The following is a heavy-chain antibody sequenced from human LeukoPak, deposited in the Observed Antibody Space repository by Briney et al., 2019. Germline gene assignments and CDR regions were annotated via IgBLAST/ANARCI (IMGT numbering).Heavy chain of an antibody. CDR1: GYTFTAYY. CDR3: ARRHIISYASGNFYPAFDI. CDR2: INLDSGAT. D-gene: IGHD3-10*01. V-gene: IGHV1-2*02. Sequence: ASVKVSCKAFGYTFTAYYMHWVRQAPGQGFEWMGWINLDSGATDYAQKFQGRVTMARDTSSGTAYMEVSRLRSDDTPVYYSARRHIISYASGNFYPAFDIWGQGTMVTVSS. J-gene: IGHJ3*02.